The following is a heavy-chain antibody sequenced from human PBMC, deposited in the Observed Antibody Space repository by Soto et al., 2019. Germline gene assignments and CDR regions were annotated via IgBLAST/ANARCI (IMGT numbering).Heavy chain of an antibody. CDR3: ARGIGYCSSINCYSSRRLRFDS. J-gene: IGHJ4*02. CDR1: GGSFSGYY. D-gene: IGHD2-2*01. CDR2: VNHSGTT. V-gene: IGHV4-34*01. Sequence: QVQLQQWGAGLLKPSETLSLTCAVYGGSFSGYYWTWIRQSPEKGLEWIGEVNHSGTTYYHPSLTTRVTISVHTPKNQFSLKMSSVTAADTAVYYCARGIGYCSSINCYSSRRLRFDSWGQGTLVTVSS.